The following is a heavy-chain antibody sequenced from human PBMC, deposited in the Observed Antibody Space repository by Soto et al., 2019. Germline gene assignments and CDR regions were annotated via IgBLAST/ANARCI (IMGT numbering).Heavy chain of an antibody. CDR1: GVSITTTNW. Sequence: PSETLSLTCAVSGVSITTTNWWSWVRQPPGKGLEWIGEIYHSGSTKHNPSLKSRVTMSVDKSKNQFSLKLNSVTAADTAVYYCVRDVGNFYDSSPTGQFDYWGQGTLVTVSS. D-gene: IGHD3-22*01. J-gene: IGHJ4*02. V-gene: IGHV4-4*02. CDR2: IYHSGST. CDR3: VRDVGNFYDSSPTGQFDY.